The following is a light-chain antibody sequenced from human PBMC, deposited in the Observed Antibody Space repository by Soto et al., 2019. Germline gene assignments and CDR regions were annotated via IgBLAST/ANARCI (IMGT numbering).Light chain of an antibody. J-gene: IGKJ1*01. V-gene: IGKV3-20*01. Sequence: EIVLTQSPGTLSLSPGERATLSCRASLSVSSSYLAWYQQKPGQAPRLLIYGASSRPTGIPDRFSGSGSGTDFTLTISRLEPEDFAVYYCQQYGSSPTTFGQGAKVEIK. CDR1: LSVSSSY. CDR3: QQYGSSPTT. CDR2: GAS.